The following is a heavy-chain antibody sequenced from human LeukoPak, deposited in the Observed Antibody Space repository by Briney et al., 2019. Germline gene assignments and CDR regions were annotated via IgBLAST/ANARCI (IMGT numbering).Heavy chain of an antibody. D-gene: IGHD3-22*01. Sequence: GGSLRLSCAASGFTFSSYAMSWVRQAPGEGLEWVSAISGSGGSTYYADSVKGRFTISRDNSKNTLYLQMNSLRAEDTAVYYCAKDLATSDYYDSSGYYPIDYWGQGTLVTVSS. V-gene: IGHV3-23*01. J-gene: IGHJ4*02. CDR3: AKDLATSDYYDSSGYYPIDY. CDR1: GFTFSSYA. CDR2: ISGSGGST.